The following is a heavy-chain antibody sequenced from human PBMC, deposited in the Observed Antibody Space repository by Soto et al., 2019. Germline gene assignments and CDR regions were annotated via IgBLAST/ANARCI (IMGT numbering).Heavy chain of an antibody. J-gene: IGHJ4*02. CDR1: GGTFSSYT. CDR2: IIPILGIA. D-gene: IGHD2-15*01. CDR3: ARIGSEGYCSGGSCYSPIDY. Sequence: SVKVSCKASGGTFSSYTISWVRQAPGQGLEWMGRIIPILGIANYAQKFQGRVTITADKSTSTAYMELSSLRSEDTAVYYCARIGSEGYCSGGSCYSPIDYWGQGTLVTVSS. V-gene: IGHV1-69*02.